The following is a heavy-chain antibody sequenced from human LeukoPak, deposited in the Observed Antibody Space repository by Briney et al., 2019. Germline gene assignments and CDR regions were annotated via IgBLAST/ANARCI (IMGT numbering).Heavy chain of an antibody. CDR1: GYTFTSYG. D-gene: IGHD3-22*01. CDR2: ISAYNGNT. J-gene: IGHJ4*02. V-gene: IGHV1-18*01. Sequence: ASVKVSCKASGYTFTSYGISWVRQAPGQGLEWMGWISAYNGNTNYAQKLQGRVTMTTDTSTSTAYMELRSLRSDDTAVYYCARDLHYYDSSGYYIFDYWGQGTLLTVSS. CDR3: ARDLHYYDSSGYYIFDY.